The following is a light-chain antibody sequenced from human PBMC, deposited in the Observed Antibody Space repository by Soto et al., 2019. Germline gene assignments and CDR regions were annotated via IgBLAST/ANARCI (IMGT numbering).Light chain of an antibody. CDR3: AAWDDTLNGLV. J-gene: IGLJ2*01. V-gene: IGLV1-47*01. CDR1: SSNIGSNY. Sequence: QSVLTQPPSASGTPGQRVTISCSGSSSNIGSNYVYWYQQVPGTAPRLLMYRASQRPSGVAARFSGSKSGTSASLAISGLRSEDEADYYCAAWDDTLNGLVFGGGTKLTVL. CDR2: RAS.